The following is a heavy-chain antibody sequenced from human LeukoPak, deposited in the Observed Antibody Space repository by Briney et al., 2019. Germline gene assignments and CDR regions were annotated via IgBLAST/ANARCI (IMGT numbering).Heavy chain of an antibody. Sequence: GASVKVSCKASGGTFSSYAISWVRQAPGQGLEWMGWISAKKGNTDYAQKLQGRVTMTRDTSTSTVYMELSSLRSEDTAVYYCARQPRYLWFGELFNFWAFDIWGQGTMVTVSS. D-gene: IGHD3-10*01. J-gene: IGHJ3*02. CDR3: ARQPRYLWFGELFNFWAFDI. CDR2: ISAKKGNT. CDR1: GGTFSSYA. V-gene: IGHV1-18*01.